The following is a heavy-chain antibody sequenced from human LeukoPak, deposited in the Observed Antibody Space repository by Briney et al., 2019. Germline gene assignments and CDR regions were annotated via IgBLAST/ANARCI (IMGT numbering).Heavy chain of an antibody. J-gene: IGHJ4*02. CDR2: FNPNTGDA. CDR1: GYRFTDFS. CDR3: ATGGPQTSGEKRGLDY. Sequence: ASVKVSCKASGYRFTDFSIYWVRQAPGQGLEWMGWFNPNTGDAKYAEKFQGWITMTSDTSIGTAYMEIRSLKSDDTAIYYCATGGPQTSGEKRGLDYWGQGTLVTVSS. V-gene: IGHV1-2*04. D-gene: IGHD6-25*01.